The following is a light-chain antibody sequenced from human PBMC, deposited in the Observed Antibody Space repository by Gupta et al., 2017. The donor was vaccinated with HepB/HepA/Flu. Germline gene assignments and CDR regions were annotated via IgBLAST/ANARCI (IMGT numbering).Light chain of an antibody. CDR2: DAS. V-gene: IGKV1-33*01. Sequence: DIQMTQSPSSLSASVGDRVTITCQASQDISNYLNWYQQKPGKAPKLLIYDASNLETGVPSRFSGSGSGTDFTFTISSLQPEDIATYYCQQYDNLPRKTCGGGTKVEIK. CDR3: QQYDNLPRKT. CDR1: QDISNY. J-gene: IGKJ4*01.